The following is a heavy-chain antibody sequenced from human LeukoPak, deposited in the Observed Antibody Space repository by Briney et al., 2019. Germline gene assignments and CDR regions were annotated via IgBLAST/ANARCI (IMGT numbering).Heavy chain of an antibody. CDR3: ARRGTNNWNYGTHFDY. CDR1: GYTFTGYY. Sequence: ASVKVSCKASGYTFTGYYMHWVRQAPGQGLEWMGWINPNSGGTNYAQKFQGRVTMTRDTSISTAYMELSRLRSDDTAVYYCARRGTNNWNYGTHFDYWGQGTLVTVSS. D-gene: IGHD1-20*01. CDR2: INPNSGGT. V-gene: IGHV1-2*02. J-gene: IGHJ4*02.